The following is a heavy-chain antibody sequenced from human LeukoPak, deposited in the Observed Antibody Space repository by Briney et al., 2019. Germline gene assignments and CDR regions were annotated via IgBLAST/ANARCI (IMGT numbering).Heavy chain of an antibody. CDR1: GGSISSYC. J-gene: IGHJ4*02. D-gene: IGHD6-13*01. CDR2: IYYSGST. Sequence: PSETLSLTCTVSGGSISSYCWSWIRQPPGKGLEWIGYIYYSGSTNYNPSLKSRVTISVDTSKNQFSLKLSSVTAADTAVYYCARVRGSWYVDYWGQGTLVTVSS. V-gene: IGHV4-59*01. CDR3: ARVRGSWYVDY.